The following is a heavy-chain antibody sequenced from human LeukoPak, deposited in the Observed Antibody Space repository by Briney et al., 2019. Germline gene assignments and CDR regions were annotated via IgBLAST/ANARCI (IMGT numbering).Heavy chain of an antibody. Sequence: ASVKVSCKASGYTFINYAVHWVRQAPGQRLEWMGYINAGNGNTKYSEKFQGRVTFTRDTSATTAYMELSSLKSEDMAVYYCTRLYHWNSGFDPWGQGTLVTVSS. CDR2: INAGNGNT. D-gene: IGHD1-7*01. CDR3: TRLYHWNSGFDP. J-gene: IGHJ5*02. V-gene: IGHV1-3*01. CDR1: GYTFINYA.